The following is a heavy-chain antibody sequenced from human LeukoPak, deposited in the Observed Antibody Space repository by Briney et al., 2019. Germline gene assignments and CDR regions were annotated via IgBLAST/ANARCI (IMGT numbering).Heavy chain of an antibody. D-gene: IGHD6-13*01. J-gene: IGHJ4*02. CDR2: IYHSGST. CDR1: GGSISSGGYS. Sequence: SETLSLTCAVSGGSISSGGYSWSRIRQPPGKGLEWIGYIYHSGSTYYNPSLKSRVTISVDRSKNQFSLKLSSVTAADTAVYYCARIYLQLVDYWGQGTLVTVSS. V-gene: IGHV4-30-2*01. CDR3: ARIYLQLVDY.